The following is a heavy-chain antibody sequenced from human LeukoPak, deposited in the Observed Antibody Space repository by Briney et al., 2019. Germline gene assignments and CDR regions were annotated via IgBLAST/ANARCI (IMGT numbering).Heavy chain of an antibody. D-gene: IGHD5-18*01. V-gene: IGHV1-69*13. Sequence: GASVKVTCKASGGTFSSYAISWVRQAPGQGLGWMGGIIPIFGTANYAQKFQGRVTITADESTSTAYMELSSLRSEDTAVYYCARAGQYSYGLAAAFDIWGQGTMVTVSS. CDR3: ARAGQYSYGLAAAFDI. CDR2: IIPIFGTA. CDR1: GGTFSSYA. J-gene: IGHJ3*02.